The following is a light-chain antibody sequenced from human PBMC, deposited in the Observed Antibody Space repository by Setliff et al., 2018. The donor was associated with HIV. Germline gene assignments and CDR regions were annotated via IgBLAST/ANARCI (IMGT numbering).Light chain of an antibody. CDR3: SLYTSSSTYV. J-gene: IGLJ1*01. CDR1: RSDVGGYDY. V-gene: IGLV2-14*03. CDR2: GVS. Sequence: QSVLTQPASVSGSPGQSITISCTGTRSDVGGYDYVSWYQQHPGKAPKLMIYGVSNRPSGVSNRFSGSKSGNTASLTISGLQAEDEADYYCSLYTSSSTYVFGSGTKSPS.